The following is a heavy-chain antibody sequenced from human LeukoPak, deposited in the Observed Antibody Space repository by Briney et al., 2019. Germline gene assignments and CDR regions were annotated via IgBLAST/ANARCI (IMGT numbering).Heavy chain of an antibody. V-gene: IGHV4-59*01. Sequence: SETLSLTCTVSGGSISSYYWSWIRQPPGKGLEWIGYIYYSGSTNYNPSLKSRVTISVDMSKNQFSLKLSSVTAADTAVYYCARVNSGWYMGYMDVWGKGTTVTISS. D-gene: IGHD6-19*01. CDR3: ARVNSGWYMGYMDV. CDR2: IYYSGST. CDR1: GGSISSYY. J-gene: IGHJ6*03.